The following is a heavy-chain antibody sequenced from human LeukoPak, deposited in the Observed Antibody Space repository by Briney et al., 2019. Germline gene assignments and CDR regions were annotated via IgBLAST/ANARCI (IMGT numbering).Heavy chain of an antibody. CDR3: ARVGRYFDWFPH. Sequence: ASVMVSCKASGYTFTSYGISWVRQAPGQGLEWMGWINTYNGHTNYTQKLQGRVTMTTDTSTSTAYMELRSLRSDDTAVYYCARVGRYFDWFPHWGQGTLVTVSS. V-gene: IGHV1-18*01. D-gene: IGHD3-9*01. J-gene: IGHJ5*02. CDR1: GYTFTSYG. CDR2: INTYNGHT.